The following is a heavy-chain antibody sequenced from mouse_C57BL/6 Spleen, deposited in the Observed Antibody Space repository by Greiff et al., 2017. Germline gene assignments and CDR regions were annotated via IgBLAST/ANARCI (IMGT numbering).Heavy chain of an antibody. V-gene: IGHV1-80*01. Sequence: QVQLQQSGAELVKPGASVKISCKASGYAFSSYWMNWVKQRPGQGLEWIGKIYPGDGDTNYNGKFKGKATLTADKSSSTAYMQLSSLTSEDSAVYFGASRDTYGGGWDFGGWGTGATVTVSS. CDR3: ASRDTYGGGWDFGG. J-gene: IGHJ1*03. D-gene: IGHD5-1-1*01. CDR1: GYAFSSYW. CDR2: IYPGDGDT.